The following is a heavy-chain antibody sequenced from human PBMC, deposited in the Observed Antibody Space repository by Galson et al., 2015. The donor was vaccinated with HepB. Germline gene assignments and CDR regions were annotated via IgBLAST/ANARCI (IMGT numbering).Heavy chain of an antibody. Sequence: SLRLSCAASGFTFRSYAMHWVRQAPGKGLEWVAVISNDGSNKDYADSVKGRFSVSRDNYKNTVSLQMSSLRAEDSAVYYCARDRTKGFGGQARYWGQGTLVTVSS. D-gene: IGHD3-16*01. V-gene: IGHV3-30-3*01. CDR1: GFTFRSYA. CDR2: ISNDGSNK. J-gene: IGHJ4*02. CDR3: ARDRTKGFGGQARY.